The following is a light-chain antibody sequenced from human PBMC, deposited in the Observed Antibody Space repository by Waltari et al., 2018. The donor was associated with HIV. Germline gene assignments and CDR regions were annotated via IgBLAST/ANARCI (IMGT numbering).Light chain of an antibody. CDR3: CSYAGSIYV. Sequence: QSALTQPRPVSGSPGQSVTISCTGTSSDVGGYNYVSWYQQHPGKAPKLMIYDVSKRPSGVPDRFSGSKSGNTASLTISGLQAEEEADYYCCSYAGSIYVFGTGTKVTVL. J-gene: IGLJ1*01. V-gene: IGLV2-11*01. CDR1: SSDVGGYNY. CDR2: DVS.